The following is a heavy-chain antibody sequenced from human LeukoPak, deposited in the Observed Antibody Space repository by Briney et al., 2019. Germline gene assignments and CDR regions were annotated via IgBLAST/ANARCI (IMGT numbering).Heavy chain of an antibody. J-gene: IGHJ6*02. CDR1: GGSISSGGYY. CDR3: ARDIYHYGSGSYLYYGMDV. Sequence: SETLSLTCTVSGGSISSGGYYWSWIRQHPGKGLEWIGYIYYSGSTYYNPSLKSRVTISVDTSKNQFSLKLSSVTAADTAVYYCARDIYHYGSGSYLYYGMDVWGQGTTVTVSS. CDR2: IYYSGST. V-gene: IGHV4-31*03. D-gene: IGHD3-10*01.